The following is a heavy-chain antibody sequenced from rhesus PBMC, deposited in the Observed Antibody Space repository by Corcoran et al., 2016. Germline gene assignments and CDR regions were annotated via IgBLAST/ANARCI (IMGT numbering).Heavy chain of an antibody. CDR2: ISGSGGST. CDR3: ARGRYYNIWTGYYTAGLFDY. Sequence: QLQLQESGPGLVKPSETLSLTCAVSGGSISSNYWSWIRQPPGKGLEWIGRISGSGGSTDYNPSLKSRVPISTATSKNPFSLKLSSVTAADTAVYYCARGRYYNIWTGYYTAGLFDYWGQGVLVTVSS. CDR1: GGSISSNY. D-gene: IGHD3-3*01. J-gene: IGHJ4*01. V-gene: IGHV4-173*01.